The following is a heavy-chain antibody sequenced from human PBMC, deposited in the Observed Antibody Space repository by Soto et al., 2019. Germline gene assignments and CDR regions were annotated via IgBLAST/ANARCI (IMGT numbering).Heavy chain of an antibody. CDR1: GYTFTSYA. J-gene: IGHJ4*02. CDR2: INAGNGNT. V-gene: IGHV1-3*01. CDR3: ARDDYDWGSYHPYDC. Sequence: ASVKVSCKASGYTFTSYAMHWVRQAPGQRLEWMGWINAGNGNTKYSQKFQGRVTITRDTSASTAYMQLSSLRSEDTAVYYCARDDYDWGSYHPYDCWGQGTLVTVSS. D-gene: IGHD3-16*02.